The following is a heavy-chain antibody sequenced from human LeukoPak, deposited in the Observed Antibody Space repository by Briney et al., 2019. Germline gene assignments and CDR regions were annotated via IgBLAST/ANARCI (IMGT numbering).Heavy chain of an antibody. D-gene: IGHD4-17*01. J-gene: IGHJ4*02. CDR2: IYYSGST. Sequence: SETLSPTCTVSGGSISSYYWSWIRQPPGKGLEWIGYIYYSGSTNYNPSLKSRVTISVDTSKNQFSLKLSSVTAADTAVYYCARDTNGDYDYWGQGTLVTVSS. CDR3: ARDTNGDYDY. CDR1: GGSISSYY. V-gene: IGHV4-59*01.